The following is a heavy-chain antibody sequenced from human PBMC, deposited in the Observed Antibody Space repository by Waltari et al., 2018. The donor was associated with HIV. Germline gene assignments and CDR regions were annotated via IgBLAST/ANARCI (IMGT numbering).Heavy chain of an antibody. CDR2: TSPHNGKA. CDR1: AYTFTNSG. D-gene: IGHD3-10*01. J-gene: IGHJ6*02. CDR3: ARDQYWPPAFYYGSGSFYGMDV. V-gene: IGHV1-18*01. Sequence: QVQLVQSGAEVKKPGASVKVSCKASAYTFTNSGISWVRQAPGQGLEGMGWTSPHNGKAKNAQQVQGRVTMTADPSTRTAYMELRSMRSDDTAVSSCARDQYWPPAFYYGSGSFYGMDVWGQGTTVTVSS.